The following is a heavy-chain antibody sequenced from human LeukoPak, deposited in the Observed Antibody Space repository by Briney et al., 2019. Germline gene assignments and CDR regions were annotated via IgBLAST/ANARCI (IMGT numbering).Heavy chain of an antibody. V-gene: IGHV4-34*01. CDR3: AINDGSGSYYKSDY. CDR2: IDQSGST. D-gene: IGHD3-10*01. J-gene: IGHJ4*02. Sequence: SETLSLTCAVYGGSFSGYYWSWIRQPPGKRLEWIGEIDQSGSTNYNPSLKSRVTITIDTSRNQFSLKMNSVTAADTAVYYCAINDGSGSYYKSDYWGQGTLVTVSS. CDR1: GGSFSGYY.